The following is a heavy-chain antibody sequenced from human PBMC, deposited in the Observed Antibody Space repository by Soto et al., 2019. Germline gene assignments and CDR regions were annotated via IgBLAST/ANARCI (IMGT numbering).Heavy chain of an antibody. CDR2: INSDGSST. J-gene: IGHJ4*02. CDR3: ARRRGSSGWKTNFDY. Sequence: EVRLVESGRGLVQPGGSLRLSCAASGFTFSSYWMHWVRQAPGKGLVWVSRINSDGSSTSYADSVKGRFTISRDNAKNTMYLQMNSLRAEDTAVYYCARRRGSSGWKTNFDYWGQGTLVTVSS. D-gene: IGHD6-19*01. CDR1: GFTFSSYW. V-gene: IGHV3-74*01.